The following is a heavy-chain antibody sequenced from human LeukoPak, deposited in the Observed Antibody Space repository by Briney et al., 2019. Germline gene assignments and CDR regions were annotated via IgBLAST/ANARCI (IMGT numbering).Heavy chain of an antibody. Sequence: GASVKVSCKASGYTFTSYGISWVRQAPGQGLEWMGWISAYNGNTNYTQKLQGRVTMTTDTSTSTAYMELRSLRSDDTALYYCAREAGNYYYYYMDVWGKGTTVTVSS. D-gene: IGHD3-10*01. V-gene: IGHV1-18*01. CDR2: ISAYNGNT. CDR1: GYTFTSYG. J-gene: IGHJ6*03. CDR3: AREAGNYYYYYMDV.